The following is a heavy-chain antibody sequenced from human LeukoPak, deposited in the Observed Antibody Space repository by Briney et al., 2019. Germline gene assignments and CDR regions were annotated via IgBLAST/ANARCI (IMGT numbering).Heavy chain of an antibody. CDR1: GFTFSNHW. CDR2: ISGDGSST. V-gene: IGHV3-74*01. J-gene: IGHJ4*02. Sequence: GGSLRLSCAASGFTFSNHWMHWVRQAPGKGLVWVSRISGDGSSTSYADSVKGRFTISRDSAKNTLYLQMNSLRAEDTAVYYCARRVRSTGWYIFGFWGQGTLVTVSS. CDR3: ARRVRSTGWYIFGF. D-gene: IGHD6-19*01.